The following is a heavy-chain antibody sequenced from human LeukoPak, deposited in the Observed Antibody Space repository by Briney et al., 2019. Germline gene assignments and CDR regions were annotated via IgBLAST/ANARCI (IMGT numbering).Heavy chain of an antibody. D-gene: IGHD4-17*01. J-gene: IGHJ6*03. CDR2: IIPIFGIA. Sequence: ASVKVSCKASGGTFSSYAISWVRQAPGQGLEWIGRIIPIFGIANYAQKFQGRVTITTDESTSTAYMELSSLRSEDTAVYYCARDMVADGDYGAYMDVWGKGTTVTVSS. V-gene: IGHV1-69*05. CDR1: GGTFSSYA. CDR3: ARDMVADGDYGAYMDV.